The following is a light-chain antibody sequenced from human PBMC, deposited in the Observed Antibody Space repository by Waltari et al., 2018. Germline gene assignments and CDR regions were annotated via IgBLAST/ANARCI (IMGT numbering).Light chain of an antibody. CDR1: QSVSRN. J-gene: IGKJ2*01. CDR2: DAS. V-gene: IGKV3-15*01. Sequence: ETVMTQSPVTLSVSPGERATVSCRASQSVSRNLAWYQQKPGQAPRLLIYDASTRATGIPARFSGSGSGTEFTLTISSLKSEDFAVYYCQQYNNWPPYSFGQGTKLEI. CDR3: QQYNNWPPYS.